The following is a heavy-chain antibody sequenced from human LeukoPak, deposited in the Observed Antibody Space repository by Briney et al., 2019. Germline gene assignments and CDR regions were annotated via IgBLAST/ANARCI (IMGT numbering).Heavy chain of an antibody. V-gene: IGHV3-21*01. Sequence: PGGSLRLSCAASGFTFSSYTMNWVRQAPGKGLEWVSPISSSSTYIYYADSVKGRFTTSRDNAKNSLYLQMNSLRAEDTAVYYCARTTVTSYFYYYMDVWGKGTTVTVSS. J-gene: IGHJ6*03. CDR2: ISSSSTYI. D-gene: IGHD4-17*01. CDR3: ARTTVTSYFYYYMDV. CDR1: GFTFSSYT.